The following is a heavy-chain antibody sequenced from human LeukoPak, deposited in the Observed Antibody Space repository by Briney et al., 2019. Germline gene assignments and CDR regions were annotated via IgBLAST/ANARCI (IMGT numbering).Heavy chain of an antibody. J-gene: IGHJ4*02. CDR2: ISYDGSNK. D-gene: IGHD6-19*01. CDR3: AKGGSGWSEDY. V-gene: IGHV3-30*18. Sequence: GGSLRLSCAASGFTFSTYGMHWVRQAPGKGLEWVAVISYDGSNKYYADSVKGRFTISRDNSKNTLYLQISSLRVADTAVFYCAKGGSGWSEDYWGQGTLVTVSS. CDR1: GFTFSTYG.